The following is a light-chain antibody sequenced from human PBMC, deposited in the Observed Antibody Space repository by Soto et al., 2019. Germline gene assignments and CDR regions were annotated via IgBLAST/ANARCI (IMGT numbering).Light chain of an antibody. CDR1: QSISSN. CDR3: HQYNNWPLT. V-gene: IGKV3-15*01. J-gene: IGKJ4*01. Sequence: EIVMTQSPATLSVSPGERATLSCRASQSISSNLAWYQQKPGQAPRLLIYGVSTRATGVPDRFRGSESGTEFTLTISSLQSEDFAVYYCHQYNNWPLTFGGGTKVEIK. CDR2: GVS.